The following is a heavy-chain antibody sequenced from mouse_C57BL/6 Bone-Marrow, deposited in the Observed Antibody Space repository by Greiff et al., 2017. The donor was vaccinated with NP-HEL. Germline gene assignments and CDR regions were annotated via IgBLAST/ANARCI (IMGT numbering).Heavy chain of an antibody. CDR2: IRLKSDNYAT. Sequence: EVQGVESGGGLVQPGGSMKLSCVASGFTFSNYWMNWVRQSPEKGLEWVAQIRLKSDNYATHYAESVKGRFTIYRDDSKSSVYLQMNNLRAEDTGIYYCTDSKAWFAYWGQGTLVTVSA. CDR1: GFTFSNYW. J-gene: IGHJ3*01. D-gene: IGHD1-3*01. CDR3: TDSKAWFAY. V-gene: IGHV6-3*01.